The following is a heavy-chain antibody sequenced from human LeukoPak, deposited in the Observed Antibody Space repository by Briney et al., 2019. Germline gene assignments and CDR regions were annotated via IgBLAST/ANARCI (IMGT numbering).Heavy chain of an antibody. V-gene: IGHV4-34*01. CDR3: ARGKGLRGREMATATPAASYGMDV. CDR1: GGSFSGYY. Sequence: PSETLSLTCAVYGGSFSGYYWSWIRQPPGKGLEWIGEINHSGSTNYNPSLKSRVTISVDTSKNQFSLKLSSVTAADTAVYYCARGKGLRGREMATATPAASYGMDVWGQGTTVTVSS. CDR2: INHSGST. J-gene: IGHJ6*02. D-gene: IGHD5-24*01.